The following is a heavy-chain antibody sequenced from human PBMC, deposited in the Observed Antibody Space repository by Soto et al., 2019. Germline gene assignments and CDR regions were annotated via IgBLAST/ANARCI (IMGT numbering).Heavy chain of an antibody. Sequence: SGPTLVNPTQTLTLTCTFSGFSLSTSGVGVGWIRQPPGKALEWLALIYWDDDKRYSPALKSRLTITKDTSKNQVVLTMTNMDPVDTATDYGAHIFEYSGYVINWFDSWGQGTLVTVSS. D-gene: IGHD5-12*01. CDR2: IYWDDDK. V-gene: IGHV2-5*02. CDR3: AHIFEYSGYVINWFDS. CDR1: GFSLSTSGVG. J-gene: IGHJ5*01.